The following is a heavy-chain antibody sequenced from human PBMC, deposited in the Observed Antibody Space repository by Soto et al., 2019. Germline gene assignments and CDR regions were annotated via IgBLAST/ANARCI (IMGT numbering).Heavy chain of an antibody. D-gene: IGHD3-22*01. CDR1: RYSFTRYW. Sequence: PGESLKISCMASRYSFTRYWISWARQMPGKGLEWMGRIDPSDSYTNYSPSFQGHVTISADKSISTAYLQWSSLKASDTAMYYCARPMIRRSVGVFDIWGQGTMVTV. CDR2: IDPSDSYT. CDR3: ARPMIRRSVGVFDI. V-gene: IGHV5-10-1*01. J-gene: IGHJ3*02.